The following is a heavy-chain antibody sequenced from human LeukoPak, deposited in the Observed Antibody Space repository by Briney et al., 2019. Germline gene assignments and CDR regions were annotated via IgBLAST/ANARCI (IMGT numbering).Heavy chain of an antibody. CDR1: GDSIDSYY. D-gene: IGHD3-22*01. CDR3: ASDMGQYYDSSGYYSWYFDL. V-gene: IGHV4-59*01. CDR2: IYYRGTT. J-gene: IGHJ2*01. Sequence: SETLSLTCTVSGDSIDSYYWSWIRQPPGKGLEWIGYIYYRGTTSYNPFLKSRVTISVDTSKNQFSLKVNTVTAADTAVYYCASDMGQYYDSSGYYSWYFDLWGRGTLVTVSS.